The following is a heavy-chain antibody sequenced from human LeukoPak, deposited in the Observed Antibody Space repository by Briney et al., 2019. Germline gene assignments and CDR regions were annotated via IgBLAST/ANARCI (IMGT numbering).Heavy chain of an antibody. CDR2: INHSGSA. V-gene: IGHV4-34*01. CDR1: DGSFSGSY. CDR3: ARGHNWFDP. Sequence: SETLSLTCAVYDGSFSGSYCTWIRQPPGKGLEWIGEINHSGSANYNPSLKSRVTISVDTSKNQFSLKLSSVTAADTAVYYCARGHNWFDPWGQGTPVTVSS. J-gene: IGHJ5*02.